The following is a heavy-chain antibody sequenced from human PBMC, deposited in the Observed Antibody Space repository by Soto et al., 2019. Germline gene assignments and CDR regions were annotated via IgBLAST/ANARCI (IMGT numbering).Heavy chain of an antibody. D-gene: IGHD3-3*01. CDR3: ARHRITIFGVVIPQPRYYFDY. J-gene: IGHJ4*02. CDR1: GGSISSYY. Sequence: PSETLSLTCTVSGGSISSYYWSWIRQPPGKGLEWIGYIYYSGSTNYNPSLKSRVTISVDTSKNQFSLKLSSVTAADTAVYYCARHRITIFGVVIPQPRYYFDYWGQGTLVTVSS. V-gene: IGHV4-59*08. CDR2: IYYSGST.